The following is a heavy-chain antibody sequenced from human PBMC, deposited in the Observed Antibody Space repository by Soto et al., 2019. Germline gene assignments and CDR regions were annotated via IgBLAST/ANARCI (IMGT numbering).Heavy chain of an antibody. D-gene: IGHD3-3*01. J-gene: IGHJ4*02. Sequence: QVQLVQSGAEVKKPGASVKVSCKASGYTFTNYDSNWVRQAAGQGLEWMGWMNPNTGDSGYAQKFQGRVTMTRKTAVITAHMELGSLRSEDTAVYYCSRVDSEGLLCHWGQGTLGPGSS. CDR1: GYTFTNYD. CDR3: SRVDSEGLLCH. CDR2: MNPNTGDS. V-gene: IGHV1-8*01.